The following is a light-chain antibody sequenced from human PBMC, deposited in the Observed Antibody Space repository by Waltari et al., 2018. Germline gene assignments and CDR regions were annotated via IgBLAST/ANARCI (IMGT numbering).Light chain of an antibody. Sequence: EIVLTQSPGTLSLSPGESATLSCRASQSISSSYLAWFQQKPGQAPRLLIYDASSRATGIPDRFSGSGSGTDFTLTINRLEPEDFAVYYCQQYGSSPPYTFGQGTKLEIK. CDR1: QSISSSY. V-gene: IGKV3-20*01. CDR3: QQYGSSPPYT. CDR2: DAS. J-gene: IGKJ2*01.